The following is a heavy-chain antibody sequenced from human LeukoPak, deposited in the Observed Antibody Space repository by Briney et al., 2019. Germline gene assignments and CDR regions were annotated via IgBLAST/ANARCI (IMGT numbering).Heavy chain of an antibody. CDR2: IYNGGRT. CDR1: GFTVSSNY. J-gene: IGHJ4*02. D-gene: IGHD5-12*01. CDR3: ARDSRGVAFFDY. Sequence: PGGSLRLSCAASGFTVSSNYMNWVRQAPGKELEWVSAIYNGGRTYYADSVKGRFIISRDTSKNTLYLQMNSLRAEDTAVYYCARDSRGVAFFDYWGQGTPVSVSS. V-gene: IGHV3-53*01.